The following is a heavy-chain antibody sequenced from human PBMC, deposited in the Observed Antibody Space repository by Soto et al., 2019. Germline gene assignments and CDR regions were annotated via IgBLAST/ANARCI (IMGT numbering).Heavy chain of an antibody. CDR1: GGSISSYY. D-gene: IGHD1-1*01. J-gene: IGHJ3*02. CDR2: IYYSGST. V-gene: IGHV4-59*08. CDR3: ARQWANYDAFDI. Sequence: SETLSLTCTVSGGSISSYYWSWIRQPPGKGLEWIGYIYYSGSTNYNPSLKSRVTISVDTSKNQFSLKLSSVTAADTAVYYCARQWANYDAFDIWGQGTMVTVSS.